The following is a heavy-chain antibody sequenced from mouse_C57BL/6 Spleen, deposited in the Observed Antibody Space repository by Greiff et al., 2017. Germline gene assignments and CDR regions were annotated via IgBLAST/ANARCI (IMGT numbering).Heavy chain of an antibody. V-gene: IGHV1-26*01. J-gene: IGHJ3*01. CDR1: GSTFTDYY. Sequence: VQLQQSGPELVKPGASVKISCTASGSTFTDYYMNWVKQSHGKSLEWIGDINPNNGGTGYNQKFKGKATLTVDTSSSTAYMELRSLTSADSAVYYCERPDGDDEWYAGWGQGTLVTAAA. CDR2: INPNNGGT. D-gene: IGHD2-2*01. CDR3: ERPDGDDEWYAG.